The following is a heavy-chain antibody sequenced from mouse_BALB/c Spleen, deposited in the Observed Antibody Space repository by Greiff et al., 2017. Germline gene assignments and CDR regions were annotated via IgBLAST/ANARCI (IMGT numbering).Heavy chain of an antibody. V-gene: IGHV5-17*02. D-gene: IGHD1-2*01. CDR1: GFTFSSFG. Sequence: EVQRVESGGGLVQPGGSRKLSCAASGFTFSSFGMHWVRQAPEKGLEWVAYISSGSSTIYYADTVKCRFTISRDNPKNTLFLQMTSLRSEDTAMYYCARGITTAHFDYWGQGTTLTVSS. J-gene: IGHJ2*01. CDR3: ARGITTAHFDY. CDR2: ISSGSSTI.